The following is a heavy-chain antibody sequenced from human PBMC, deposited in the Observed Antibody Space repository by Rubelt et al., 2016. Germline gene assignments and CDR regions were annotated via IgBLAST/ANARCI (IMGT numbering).Heavy chain of an antibody. V-gene: IGHV4-39*07. J-gene: IGHJ6*02. CDR3: ARDPIYGMDV. Sequence: QLQLQESGPGLVKPSETLSLTCTVSGGSISSSSYYWGWIRQPPGKGLEWIGSIYSSGSTYYNPSLKSRVTISVDTSKNQFPLKLNSVTAAETAVYYCARDPIYGMDVWGQGTTVTVSS. CDR1: GGSISSSSYY. CDR2: IYSSGST.